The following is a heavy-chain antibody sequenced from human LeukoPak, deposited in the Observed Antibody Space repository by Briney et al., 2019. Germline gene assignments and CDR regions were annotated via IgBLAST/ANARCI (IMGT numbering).Heavy chain of an antibody. D-gene: IGHD6-19*01. Sequence: GGSLRLSCAASGLTVSNNYLSWVRQAPGKGLEWVAVIYSGGGTYYADSVKGRFTISRDNSRNTLYLQMNSLRAEDTAVYYCARDAVAGVMSHVWGQGTMVTVSS. CDR2: IYSGGGT. J-gene: IGHJ3*01. V-gene: IGHV3-66*01. CDR3: ARDAVAGVMSHV. CDR1: GLTVSNNY.